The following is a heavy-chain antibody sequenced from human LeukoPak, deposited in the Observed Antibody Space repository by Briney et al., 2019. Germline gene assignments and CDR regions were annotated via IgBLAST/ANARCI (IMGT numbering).Heavy chain of an antibody. J-gene: IGHJ5*02. CDR2: ISSSSSYI. CDR1: GFTFSSYS. CDR3: ARRGYSGYDSWFDP. Sequence: GGSLRLSCAASGFTFSSYSMNWVRQAPGKGLEWVSSISSSSSYIYYADSVKGRFTISRDNAKNSLYLQMNSLRAEDTAVYYCARRGYSGYDSWFDPWGQGTLVTVSS. D-gene: IGHD5-12*01. V-gene: IGHV3-21*01.